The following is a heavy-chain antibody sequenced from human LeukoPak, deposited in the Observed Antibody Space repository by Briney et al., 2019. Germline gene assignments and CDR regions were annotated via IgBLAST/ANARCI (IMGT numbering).Heavy chain of an antibody. Sequence: SETLSLTCTVSGGSISSHYWSWIRQPPGKGLEWIGYIYYSGSTNYNPSLKSRVTIGVDTSRNQFSLKLSSVTAADTAVYYCVRRGGRFDTWGQGTLVTVSS. CDR1: GGSISSHY. CDR3: VRRGGRFDT. V-gene: IGHV4-59*08. CDR2: IYYSGST. J-gene: IGHJ5*02.